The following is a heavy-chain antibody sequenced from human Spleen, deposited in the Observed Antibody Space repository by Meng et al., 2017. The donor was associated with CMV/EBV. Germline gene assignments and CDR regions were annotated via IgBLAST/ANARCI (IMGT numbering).Heavy chain of an antibody. CDR1: GFTFSSYA. CDR3: ARVVSGWYFDY. V-gene: IGHV3-30-3*01. D-gene: IGHD2-8*01. CDR2: ISYDGSNK. J-gene: IGHJ4*02. Sequence: GESLKISCAASGFTFSSYAMHWVRQAPGKGLEWVAVISYDGSNKYHADSMKGRFTISRDNSKNTLYLQMNSLRAEDTAVYYCARVVSGWYFDYWGQGTLVTVSS.